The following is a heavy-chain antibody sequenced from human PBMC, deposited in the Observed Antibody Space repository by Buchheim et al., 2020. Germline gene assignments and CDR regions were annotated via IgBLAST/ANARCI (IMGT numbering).Heavy chain of an antibody. D-gene: IGHD4-17*01. V-gene: IGHV3-30*18. J-gene: IGHJ4*02. CDR3: AKDPTLRFSFDY. CDR2: ISYDGSNK. Sequence: QVQLVESGGGVVQPGRSLRLSCAASGFTFSSYGMHWVRQAPGKGLEWVTVISYDGSNKYYVDSVKGRFTISRDNSKNTLYLQMNSLRAEDTAVYYCAKDPTLRFSFDYWGQGTL. CDR1: GFTFSSYG.